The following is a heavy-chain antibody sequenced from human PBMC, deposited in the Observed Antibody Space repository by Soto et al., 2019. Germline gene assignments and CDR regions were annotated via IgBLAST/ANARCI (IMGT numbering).Heavy chain of an antibody. CDR1: GYTFTNYW. Sequence: GESLKISCKAIGYTFTNYWIGWVRQTPGKGLEWMGIIFPGDSDTRYNPSFEGQVTVSADESISTAYLQWNALKASDTAMYYCVRPNFGALTHFDFWGQGTLVTVSS. V-gene: IGHV5-51*01. D-gene: IGHD3-16*01. CDR2: IFPGDSDT. J-gene: IGHJ4*02. CDR3: VRPNFGALTHFDF.